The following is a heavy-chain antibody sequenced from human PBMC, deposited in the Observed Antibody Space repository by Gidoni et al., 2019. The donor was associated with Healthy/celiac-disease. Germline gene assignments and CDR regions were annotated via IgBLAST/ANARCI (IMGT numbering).Heavy chain of an antibody. Sequence: EVQLLESGGGLVQPGGSLRLSCSASGFPFSSYAMSWVRQAPGKGLEWVSAISGSGGSTYYADSVKGRFTISRDNSKNTLYLQMNSLRAEDTSVYYCAKCITMIVVDPYDYWGQGTLVTVSS. J-gene: IGHJ4*02. CDR2: ISGSGGST. CDR1: GFPFSSYA. D-gene: IGHD3-22*01. CDR3: AKCITMIVVDPYDY. V-gene: IGHV3-23*01.